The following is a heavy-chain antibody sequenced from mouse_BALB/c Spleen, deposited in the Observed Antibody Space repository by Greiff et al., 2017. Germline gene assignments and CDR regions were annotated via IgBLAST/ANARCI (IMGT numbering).Heavy chain of an antibody. V-gene: IGHV5-4*02. D-gene: IGHD6-1*01. CDR1: GFTFSDYY. Sequence: EVKLEESGGGLVKPGGSLKLSCAASGFTFSDYYMYWVRQTPEKRLEWVATISDGGSYTYYPDSVKGRFTISRDNAKNNLYLQMSSLKSEDTAMYYCARDGHRAMDYWGQGTSVTVSS. CDR3: ARDGHRAMDY. J-gene: IGHJ4*01. CDR2: ISDGGSYT.